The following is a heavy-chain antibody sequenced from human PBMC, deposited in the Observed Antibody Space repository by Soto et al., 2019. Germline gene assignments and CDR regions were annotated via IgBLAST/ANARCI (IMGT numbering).Heavy chain of an antibody. D-gene: IGHD3-9*01. Sequence: QLQLQESGSGLVKPSETLSLTCSVSGDSINSDNYYWGWIRQPPGKGLEWIGSIYYRGNTYYNPSLKTRVTISLDKSKSQFSLKLNSVTAADSAVYFCARLEGLATISYYFDYWGQGTQVTVSS. CDR3: ARLEGLATISYYFDY. CDR1: GDSINSDNYY. V-gene: IGHV4-39*01. J-gene: IGHJ4*02. CDR2: IYYRGNT.